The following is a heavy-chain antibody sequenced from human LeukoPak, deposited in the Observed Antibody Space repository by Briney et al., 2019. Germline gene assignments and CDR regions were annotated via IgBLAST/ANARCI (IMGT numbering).Heavy chain of an antibody. Sequence: SETLSLTCTVSSGSISSSSYNWGWIRQPPGKGLEWIAIIYHSGSTWYNPSLKSRVTISVDTSRSQFSLKRSSVTAADTAVYYCARDHACSNGVCSYFDSWGQGTLVTVSS. CDR2: IYHSGST. D-gene: IGHD2-8*01. J-gene: IGHJ4*02. CDR1: SGSISSSSYN. V-gene: IGHV4-39*07. CDR3: ARDHACSNGVCSYFDS.